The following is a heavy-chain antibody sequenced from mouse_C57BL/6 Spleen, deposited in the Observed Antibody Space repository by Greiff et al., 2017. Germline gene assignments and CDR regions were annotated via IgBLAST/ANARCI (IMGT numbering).Heavy chain of an antibody. CDR2: ISDGGSYT. V-gene: IGHV5-4*01. Sequence: EVKVVESGGGLVKPGGSLKLSCAASGFTFSSYAMSWVRQTPEKRLEWVATISDGGSYTYYPDNVKGRFTISRDNAKNNLYLQMSHLKSEDTAMYYCARDLPYYYYGRSLYWYFDVWGTGTTVTVSS. CDR1: GFTFSSYA. CDR3: ARDLPYYYYGRSLYWYFDV. D-gene: IGHD1-1*01. J-gene: IGHJ1*03.